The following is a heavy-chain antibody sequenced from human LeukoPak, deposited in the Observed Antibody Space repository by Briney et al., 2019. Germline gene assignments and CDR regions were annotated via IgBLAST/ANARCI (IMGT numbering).Heavy chain of an antibody. CDR2: IYPGDADN. CDR1: GYSFRSYW. CDR3: ARALGYCSRTSCSFDL. J-gene: IGHJ4*02. D-gene: IGHD2-2*01. Sequence: GESLKISCKASGYSFRSYWIGWVRQMPGKGLEWMGSIYPGDADNRYSPSFQGQVTISADQPITTAYLQWSSLKASDTAMYYCARALGYCSRTSCSFDLWGQGTLVTVSS. V-gene: IGHV5-51*04.